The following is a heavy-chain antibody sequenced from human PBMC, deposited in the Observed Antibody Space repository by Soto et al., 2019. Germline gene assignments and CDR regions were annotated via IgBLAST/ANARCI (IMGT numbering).Heavy chain of an antibody. CDR2: INHDGST. J-gene: IGHJ4*02. CDR1: GASFSRYS. Sequence: QRDAGVLKPSATLSLTYAVYGASFSRYSWSWIRQPPGKGLEWIGEINHDGSTKYNPSLTHRVTISVDTSETRFALRLSSVTAADTAVYYCARGGRRYSAYDYAYWGQGTLVTVST. D-gene: IGHD5-12*01. CDR3: ARGGRRYSAYDYAY. V-gene: IGHV4-34*01.